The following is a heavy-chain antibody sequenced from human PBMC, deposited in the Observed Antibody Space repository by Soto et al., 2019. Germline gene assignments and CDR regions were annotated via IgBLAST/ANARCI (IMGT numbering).Heavy chain of an antibody. Sequence: SETLSLTCTVSCGSISSSSYYWGWIRQPPGQGLEWIGSVYYSGSTYYNPSLKSRVTISVDTSKNQFSLKLSSVTATDTAVYYCARHTRESYYYGMDVWGQGTTVT. D-gene: IGHD2-2*01. J-gene: IGHJ6*02. CDR2: VYYSGST. CDR1: CGSISSSSYY. CDR3: ARHTRESYYYGMDV. V-gene: IGHV4-39*01.